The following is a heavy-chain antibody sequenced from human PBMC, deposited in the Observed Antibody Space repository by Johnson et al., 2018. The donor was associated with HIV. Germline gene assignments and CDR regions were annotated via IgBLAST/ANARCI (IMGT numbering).Heavy chain of an antibody. D-gene: IGHD3-3*01. Sequence: QVQLVESGGGVVQPGGSLRLSCAASGFTFSTHGMNWVRQAPGRGLEWVAFIGYDGSNKYYADSVKGRFTISRDNAKNTLYLQMNSLRAEDTAVYYFAKGPRGYYHFWSNWGQGTMVTVSS. CDR1: GFTFSTHG. CDR2: IGYDGSNK. J-gene: IGHJ3*01. V-gene: IGHV3-30*02. CDR3: AKGPRGYYHFWSN.